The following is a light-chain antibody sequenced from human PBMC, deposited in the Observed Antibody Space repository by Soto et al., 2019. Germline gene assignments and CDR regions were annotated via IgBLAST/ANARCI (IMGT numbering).Light chain of an antibody. CDR3: QQRSNWPLT. Sequence: EIVLTQSPATLSLSPGERATLSCRASQSISSYLGWYQQKPGQAPRLLIYDASNRAAGIPARFSGSGSGTDFTLTISSPEPEDFAVYYCQQRSNWPLTFGGGTKVEIK. CDR1: QSISSY. J-gene: IGKJ4*01. CDR2: DAS. V-gene: IGKV3-11*01.